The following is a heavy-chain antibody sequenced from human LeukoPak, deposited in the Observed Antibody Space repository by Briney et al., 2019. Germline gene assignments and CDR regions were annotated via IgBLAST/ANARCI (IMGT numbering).Heavy chain of an antibody. V-gene: IGHV3-23*01. CDR3: AKSGSAGYQLLSNNWFDP. J-gene: IGHJ5*02. D-gene: IGHD2-2*01. CDR1: GFTFSSYA. CDR2: ISGSGGST. Sequence: GGSLRLSCAASGFTFSSYAMSWVRQTPGKGLEWVSAISGSGGSTYYADSVKGRFTISRDNSKNTLYLQMNSLRAEDTAVYYCAKSGSAGYQLLSNNWFDPWGQGTLVTVSS.